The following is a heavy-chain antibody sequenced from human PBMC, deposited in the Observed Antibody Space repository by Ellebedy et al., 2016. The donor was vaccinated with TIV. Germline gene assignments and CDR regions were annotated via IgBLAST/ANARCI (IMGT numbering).Heavy chain of an antibody. CDR2: ISGSGIKT. CDR3: ATVGCGSGNCEIQDDWARGHWFFDI. D-gene: IGHD2-21*01. Sequence: GGSLRLXXAASGFIFSRYAMTWVRQAPGKGLEWVSSISGSGIKTNYAYSVRGRFTISRDNSKNTLYLQMNSLRAEDTAVYFCATVGCGSGNCEIQDDWARGHWFFDIWGPGTLVTVSS. V-gene: IGHV3-23*01. J-gene: IGHJ2*01. CDR1: GFIFSRYA.